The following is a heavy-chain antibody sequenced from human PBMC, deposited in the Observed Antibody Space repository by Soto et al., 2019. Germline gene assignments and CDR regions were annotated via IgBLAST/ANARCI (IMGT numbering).Heavy chain of an antibody. J-gene: IGHJ4*02. CDR2: VLPISGST. Sequence: QVQLVQSGAEVRKPGSSVKVSCKTSGGLISKYSFNWVRQAPGQGLEWMGGVLPISGSTDYAQKFQGRLTMTADRSTRTVYMELSRLRSDDTANYYCATIRVRGGPLRFEDGGQGMLISVSS. V-gene: IGHV1-69*06. CDR3: ATIRVRGGPLRFED. CDR1: GGLISKYS. D-gene: IGHD5-12*01.